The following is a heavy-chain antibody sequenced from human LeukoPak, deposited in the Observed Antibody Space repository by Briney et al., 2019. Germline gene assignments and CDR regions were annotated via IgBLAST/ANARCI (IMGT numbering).Heavy chain of an antibody. V-gene: IGHV4-34*01. CDR1: GGSFSGYY. CDR2: INHSGST. Sequence: SETLSLTCAVYGGSFSGYYWSWIRQPPGKGLEWIGEINHSGSTNYNPSLKSRVTISVDTSRNQFSLKLSSVTAADTAVYYCASSRPVGGSPFDYWGQGTLVTVSS. D-gene: IGHD2-15*01. J-gene: IGHJ4*02. CDR3: ASSRPVGGSPFDY.